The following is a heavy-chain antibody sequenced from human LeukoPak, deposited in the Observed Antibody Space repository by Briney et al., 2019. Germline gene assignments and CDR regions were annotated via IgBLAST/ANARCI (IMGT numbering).Heavy chain of an antibody. CDR3: ARGAYYDSSGYYPL. Sequence: ASAKVSCKASGYTFTGYYMHWVRQAPGQGLEWMGWISAYNGNTNYAQKLQGRVTMTTDTSTSTAYMELRSLRSDDTAVYYCARGAYYDSSGYYPLWGQGTLVTVSS. CDR2: ISAYNGNT. J-gene: IGHJ4*02. CDR1: GYTFTGYY. D-gene: IGHD3-22*01. V-gene: IGHV1-18*04.